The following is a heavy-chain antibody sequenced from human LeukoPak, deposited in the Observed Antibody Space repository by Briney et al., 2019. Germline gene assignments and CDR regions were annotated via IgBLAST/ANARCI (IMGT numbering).Heavy chain of an antibody. Sequence: GGSLRLSCAVSGFAFSNYWMSWVRQAPGKGLAWVANIKQDGREKYYVDSVTGRFTISRDNAKNSLFLQMNSLRAEDTAVYYCARWATSFDLWGQGTLVTVSS. J-gene: IGHJ4*02. CDR1: GFAFSNYW. D-gene: IGHD3-3*01. CDR2: IKQDGREK. CDR3: ARWATSFDL. V-gene: IGHV3-7*01.